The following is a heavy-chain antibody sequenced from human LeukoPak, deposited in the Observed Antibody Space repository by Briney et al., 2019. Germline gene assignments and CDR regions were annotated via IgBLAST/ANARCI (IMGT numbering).Heavy chain of an antibody. CDR1: GFPFSSYS. J-gene: IGHJ4*03. CDR2: IKQEGSEK. V-gene: IGHV3-7*01. CDR3: TSDHSSSWAFDF. Sequence: TGGSLSLSRAPSGFPFSSYSMSWVRQAPGKGLEWVANIKQEGSEKHYVDSVKGRFTISRDNAKNSLYLQMNSLIAEGTAVYFPTSDHSSSWAFDFWGHGNLVTVSS. D-gene: IGHD6-13*01.